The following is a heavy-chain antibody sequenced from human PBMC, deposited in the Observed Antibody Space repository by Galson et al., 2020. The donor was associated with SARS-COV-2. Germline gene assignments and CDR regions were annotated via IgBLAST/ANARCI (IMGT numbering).Heavy chain of an antibody. CDR1: GFNFSTYI. D-gene: IGHD2-21*01. CDR2: ISSASSSI. V-gene: IGHV3-21*01. Sequence: GGSLRLSCAASGFNFSTYIMNWVRQAPGKGLEWVASISSASSSIHYAASVKGRFAISRDNPKTPLFLQMNTLRDEETAVYYCARTEGEGRPIAYYDHGMDIWGQGTTVIVAS. J-gene: IGHJ6*02. CDR3: ARTEGEGRPIAYYDHGMDI.